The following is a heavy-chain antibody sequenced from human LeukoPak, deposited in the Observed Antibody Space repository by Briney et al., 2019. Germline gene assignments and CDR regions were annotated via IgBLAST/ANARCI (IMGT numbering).Heavy chain of an antibody. J-gene: IGHJ4*02. CDR3: ARGPDYGDYGLVYFDY. Sequence: SETLSLTCTVSGGSISSGDYYWSWIRQPPGKGLEWIGYIYYSGSTYYNPSLKSRVTISVDTSKNQFSLKLSSVTAADTAVYYCARGPDYGDYGLVYFDYWGQGTLVTVSS. V-gene: IGHV4-30-4*01. CDR2: IYYSGST. D-gene: IGHD4-17*01. CDR1: GGSISSGDYY.